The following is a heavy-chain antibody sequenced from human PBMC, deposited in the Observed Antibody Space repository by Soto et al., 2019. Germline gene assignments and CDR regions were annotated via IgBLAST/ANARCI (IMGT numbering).Heavy chain of an antibody. CDR2: IYYSGST. CDR3: ARGDYVWGSYRTDY. V-gene: IGHV4-61*01. CDR1: GGSVSSGSYY. Sequence: PSETLSPTCTVSGGSVSSGSYYWSWIRQPPGKGLEWIGYIYYSGSTNYNPSLKSRVTISVDTSKNQFSLKLSSVTAADTAVYYCARGDYVWGSYRTDYWGQGTLVTVSS. D-gene: IGHD3-16*02. J-gene: IGHJ4*02.